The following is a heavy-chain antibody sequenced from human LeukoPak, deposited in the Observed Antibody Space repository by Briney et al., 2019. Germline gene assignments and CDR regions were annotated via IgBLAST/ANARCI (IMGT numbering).Heavy chain of an antibody. D-gene: IGHD5-18*01. CDR3: ARDTANSYGHRAPDY. CDR2: ISAYNGNT. Sequence: ASVKVSCKASGYTFTSYGISWVRQAPGQGLEWMGWISAYNGNTNCAQKLQGRVTMTTDTSTSTAYIELRSLRSDDTAVYYCARDTANSYGHRAPDYWGQGTLVTVSS. J-gene: IGHJ4*02. V-gene: IGHV1-18*01. CDR1: GYTFTSYG.